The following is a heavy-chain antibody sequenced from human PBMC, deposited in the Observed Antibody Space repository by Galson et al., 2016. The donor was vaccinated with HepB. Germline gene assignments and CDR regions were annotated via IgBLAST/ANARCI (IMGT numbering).Heavy chain of an antibody. J-gene: IGHJ4*02. CDR3: AREIVQFTGLDY. D-gene: IGHD2-8*02. Sequence: SLRLSCAASGFAFRSHGMQWVRQAPGKGLEWVAVIWQNGANKYYADSVKGRFTMSRDDSKNTLYLQMNNLRIEDTAVYFCAREIVQFTGLDYWGQGTLVTVSS. CDR1: GFAFRSHG. CDR2: IWQNGANK. V-gene: IGHV3-33*01.